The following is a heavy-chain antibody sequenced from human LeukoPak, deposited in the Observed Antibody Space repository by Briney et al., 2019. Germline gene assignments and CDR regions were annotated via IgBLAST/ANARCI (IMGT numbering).Heavy chain of an antibody. D-gene: IGHD3-9*01. CDR1: GGSSSGYY. Sequence: SETLSLTCAVYGGSSSGYYWSWIRQPPGKGLEWIGEINHSGSTNYNPSLKSRVTISIDTSKNQFSLKLSSVTAADTAVYYCARGGFRFFDWGGYWGQGTLVTVSS. J-gene: IGHJ4*02. CDR2: INHSGST. CDR3: ARGGFRFFDWGGY. V-gene: IGHV4-34*01.